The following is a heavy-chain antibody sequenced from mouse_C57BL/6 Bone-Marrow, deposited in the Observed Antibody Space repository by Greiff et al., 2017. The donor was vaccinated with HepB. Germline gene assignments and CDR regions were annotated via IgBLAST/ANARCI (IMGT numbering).Heavy chain of an antibody. J-gene: IGHJ4*01. D-gene: IGHD3-1*01. CDR2: INYDGSST. Sequence: EVKLVESEGGLVQPGSSMKLSCTASGFTFSDYYMAWVRQVPEKGLEWVANINYDGSSTYYLDSLKSRFIISRDNAKNILYPQMSSLKSEDTATYYCARGYGYAMDYWGQGTSVTVSS. CDR1: GFTFSDYY. CDR3: ARGYGYAMDY. V-gene: IGHV5-16*01.